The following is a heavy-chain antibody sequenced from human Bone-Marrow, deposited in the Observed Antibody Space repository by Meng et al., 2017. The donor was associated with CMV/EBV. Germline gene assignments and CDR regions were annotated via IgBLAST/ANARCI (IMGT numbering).Heavy chain of an antibody. CDR3: ARGLRDCSSTSCYTRYYYYYGMDV. Sequence: SETLSLSCTVSGYSISSGYYWGWIRQPPGKGLEWIGSIYHSGSTYYNPSLKSRVTISVDTSKNQFSLKLSSVTAADTAVYYCARGLRDCSSTSCYTRYYYYYGMDVWGQGTTVTVSS. D-gene: IGHD2-2*02. CDR1: GYSISSGYY. V-gene: IGHV4-38-2*02. CDR2: IYHSGST. J-gene: IGHJ6*02.